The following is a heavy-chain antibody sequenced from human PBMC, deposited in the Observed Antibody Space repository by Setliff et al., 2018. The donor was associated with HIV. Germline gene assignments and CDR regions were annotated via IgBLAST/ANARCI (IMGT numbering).Heavy chain of an antibody. CDR3: AREMRIFFDFWSGL. CDR1: GFTFRSYE. D-gene: IGHD3-3*01. J-gene: IGHJ3*01. Sequence: GGSLRLSCAASGFTFRSYEMNWVRQAPGKALEWISYISKSGNTIYYADSVKGRFTISRDYAKYSLYLQMISLRAEDMAVYYCAREMRIFFDFWSGLWGQGTMVTVSS. CDR2: ISKSGNTI. V-gene: IGHV3-48*03.